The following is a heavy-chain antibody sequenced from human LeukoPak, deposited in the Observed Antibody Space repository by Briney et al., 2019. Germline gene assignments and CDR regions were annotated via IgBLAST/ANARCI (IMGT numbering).Heavy chain of an antibody. CDR1: GFTFSSYA. CDR2: ISGSGGST. Sequence: AGGSLRLSCAASGFTFSSYAMSWVRQAPGKGLEWVSAISGSGGSTYYADSVKGRFTISRDNSKNTLYLQMNSLRAEDTAVYYCAKDPEIAVAGTGEYFQHWGQGTLVTVSS. J-gene: IGHJ1*01. CDR3: AKDPEIAVAGTGEYFQH. D-gene: IGHD6-19*01. V-gene: IGHV3-23*01.